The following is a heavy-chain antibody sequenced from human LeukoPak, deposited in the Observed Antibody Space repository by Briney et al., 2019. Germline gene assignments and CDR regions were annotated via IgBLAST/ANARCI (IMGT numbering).Heavy chain of an antibody. D-gene: IGHD4-17*01. J-gene: IGHJ4*02. V-gene: IGHV3-30*03. CDR1: GFTFNSFG. Sequence: GGSLRLSCAASGFTFNSFGMHWVRQAPGKGLEWVAVISYNGSNKYSADSVKGRFTISRDNSKNTLYLQMNSLRPEDTAVYYCATDHGFHYGAYFDYWGQGTLVTVSS. CDR3: ATDHGFHYGAYFDY. CDR2: ISYNGSNK.